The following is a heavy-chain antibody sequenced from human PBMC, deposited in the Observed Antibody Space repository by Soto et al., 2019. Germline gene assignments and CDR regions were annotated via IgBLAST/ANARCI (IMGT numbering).Heavy chain of an antibody. CDR3: ARDNQYQLLWGGYNWFDP. V-gene: IGHV4-31*03. CDR1: GGSISSGGYY. CDR2: IYYSGST. D-gene: IGHD2-2*01. Sequence: SETLSLTCTVSGGSISSGGYYWSWIRQHPGKGLEWIGYIYYSGSTYYNPSLKSRVTISVDTSKNQFSLKLSSVTAADTAVYYCARDNQYQLLWGGYNWFDPWGQGTLVTVSS. J-gene: IGHJ5*02.